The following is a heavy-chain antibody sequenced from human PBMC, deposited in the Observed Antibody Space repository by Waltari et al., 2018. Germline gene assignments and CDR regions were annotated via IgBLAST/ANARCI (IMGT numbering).Heavy chain of an antibody. CDR3: ARVSLASCTARNCPSWLDP. D-gene: IGHD2-8*02. Sequence: QVQLQESGPGLVKPSETLSLTCSVSGGFIRTYYWTWLRQPAGKGLEWIGRIYSSGSSNYNPSLKSRVTMSIDTSKNQLSLKLNSVTAADTAVYYCARVSLASCTARNCPSWLDPWGQGTLVTVSS. V-gene: IGHV4-4*07. CDR1: GGFIRTYY. CDR2: IYSSGSS. J-gene: IGHJ5*02.